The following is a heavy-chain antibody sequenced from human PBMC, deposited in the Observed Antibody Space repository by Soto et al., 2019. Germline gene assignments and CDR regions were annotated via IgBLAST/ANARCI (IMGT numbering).Heavy chain of an antibody. J-gene: IGHJ3*02. CDR2: IYYSGST. Sequence: QVQLQESGPGLVKPSETLSLTCTVSGGSISSYYWSWIRQPPGKGLEWIGYIYYSGSTNYNPSLKSRVTISVDTSKNQFSLKLSSVTAADTAVYYCARHPAVEYSSSFYAFDIWGQGTMVTVSS. CDR1: GGSISSYY. CDR3: ARHPAVEYSSSFYAFDI. D-gene: IGHD6-6*01. V-gene: IGHV4-59*01.